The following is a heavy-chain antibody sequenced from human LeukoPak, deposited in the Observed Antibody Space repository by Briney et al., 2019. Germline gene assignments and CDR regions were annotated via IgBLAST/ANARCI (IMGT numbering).Heavy chain of an antibody. CDR2: INHSGST. Sequence: SETLSLTCAVYGGSFSGYYWSWIRQPPGKGLEWIGEINHSGSTNYNPSLKSRVTISVGTSKNQFSLKLSSVTAADTAVYYCAGNCSSTSCDSRNWFDPWGQGTLVTVSS. CDR3: AGNCSSTSCDSRNWFDP. CDR1: GGSFSGYY. J-gene: IGHJ5*02. D-gene: IGHD2-2*02. V-gene: IGHV4-34*01.